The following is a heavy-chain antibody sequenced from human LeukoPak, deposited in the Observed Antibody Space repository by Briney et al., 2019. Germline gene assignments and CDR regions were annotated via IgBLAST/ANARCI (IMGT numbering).Heavy chain of an antibody. Sequence: GASVKVSCKASGYTLTSYGISWVRQAPGQGLEWMGWITAYNGNTNYGQKFQGRVTMTTDTSTSTAYMELGSLRSDDTAMYYCARGNSLGSGRRFDFWGQGTLVTVSS. CDR3: ARGNSLGSGRRFDF. CDR1: GYTLTSYG. V-gene: IGHV1-18*01. CDR2: ITAYNGNT. J-gene: IGHJ4*02. D-gene: IGHD6-19*01.